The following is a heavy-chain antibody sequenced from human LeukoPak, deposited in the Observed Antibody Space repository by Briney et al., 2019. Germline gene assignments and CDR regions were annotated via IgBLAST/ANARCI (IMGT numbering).Heavy chain of an antibody. CDR2: INSDGSST. V-gene: IGHV3-74*01. CDR3: ARGTPYYYDSSGASPPLY. D-gene: IGHD3-22*01. CDR1: GFTFSSYW. Sequence: GGSLRLSCAASGFTFSSYWMHWVRQAPGKRLVWVSRINSDGSSTSYADSVKGRFTISRDNAKNTLYLQMNSLRAEDTAVYYCARGTPYYYDSSGASPPLYWGQGTLVTVSS. J-gene: IGHJ4*02.